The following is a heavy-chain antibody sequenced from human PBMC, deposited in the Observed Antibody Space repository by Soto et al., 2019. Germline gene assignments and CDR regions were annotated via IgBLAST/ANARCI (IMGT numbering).Heavy chain of an antibody. V-gene: IGHV3-21*01. CDR3: ARGDGYYDFRPFDY. CDR2: ISSSSSDI. Sequence: EVQLVESGGGLVKPGGSLRLSCAASGLTFSTYSMNWVRQAPGKGLEWVSSISSSSSDIHYADSVKGRFTISRDNAKKSLYLQMNSLRAEDTAVYYCARGDGYYDFRPFDYWGQGTLVTVSS. CDR1: GLTFSTYS. J-gene: IGHJ4*02. D-gene: IGHD3-22*01.